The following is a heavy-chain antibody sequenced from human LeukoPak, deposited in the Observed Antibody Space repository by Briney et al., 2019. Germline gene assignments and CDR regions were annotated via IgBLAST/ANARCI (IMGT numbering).Heavy chain of an antibody. D-gene: IGHD3-22*01. J-gene: IGHJ6*02. CDR2: IYHSGST. CDR3: ARGGAAWLPVYGMDV. Sequence: SQTLSLTCTVSDASISSGGYYWTWIRQPPGKGLEWIGYIYHSGSTYYNPSLKSRVTISVDRSKNQFSLKLSSVTAADTAVYYCARGGAAWLPVYGMDVWGQGTTVTVSS. V-gene: IGHV4-30-2*01. CDR1: DASISSGGYY.